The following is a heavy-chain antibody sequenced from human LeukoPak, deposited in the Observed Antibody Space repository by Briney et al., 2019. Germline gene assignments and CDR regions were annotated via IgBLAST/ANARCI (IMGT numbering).Heavy chain of an antibody. J-gene: IGHJ5*01. CDR2: IYSGRTF. CDR3: VRHDGRGGATMGAFDS. D-gene: IGHD5-12*01. CDR1: AASISSSNHH. Sequence: PPEPLSLTCTISAASISSSNHHWGWIRQSPGKGLEWIGSIYSGRTFYYNPSLNSRVTISVVTSDQFTLQLNSVTAADTAVYYCVRHDGRGGATMGAFDSWGQGSLVTVSS. V-gene: IGHV4-39*01.